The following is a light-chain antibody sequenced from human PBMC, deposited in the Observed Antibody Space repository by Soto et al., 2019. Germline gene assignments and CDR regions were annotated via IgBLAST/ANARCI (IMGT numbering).Light chain of an antibody. Sequence: DIQMTQSPYVVSASVGDTVTVTCRASQGITTFLAWFRQRPGRVPERLIYGASSLQSGVPSRFSGRGSGTEFTLTISSLQPEDFGIYYCLQHNSYPYTFGPGTKLEIK. CDR3: LQHNSYPYT. CDR2: GAS. J-gene: IGKJ2*01. V-gene: IGKV1-17*03. CDR1: QGITTF.